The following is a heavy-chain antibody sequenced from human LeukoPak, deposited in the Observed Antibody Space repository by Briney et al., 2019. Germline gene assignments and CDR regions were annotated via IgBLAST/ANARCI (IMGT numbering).Heavy chain of an antibody. D-gene: IGHD6-6*01. CDR3: ARDLVS. V-gene: IGHV4-59*01. CDR2: IYYSGST. Sequence: SETLSLTCTVSGYSIGSSYYWSWIRQPPGKGLEWIGYIYYSGSTNYNPSLKSRVTISVDTSKNQFSLKLSSVTAADTAVYYCARDLVSLGQGTLVTVSS. CDR1: GYSIGSSYY. J-gene: IGHJ5*02.